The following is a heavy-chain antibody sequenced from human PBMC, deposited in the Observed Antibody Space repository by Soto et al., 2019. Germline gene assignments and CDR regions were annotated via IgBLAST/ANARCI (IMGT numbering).Heavy chain of an antibody. CDR3: AAGLAQWLVPDAFDI. CDR1: GFTFTISS. J-gene: IGHJ3*02. Sequence: SLKVSCKASGFTFTISSMQWVLQARGERLEWIGWIVVGSGNTNYAQKFQERVTITRDMSTSTAYMELSSLRSEDTAVYYCAAGLAQWLVPDAFDIWGQGKMVTVSS. CDR2: IVVGSGNT. V-gene: IGHV1-58*02. D-gene: IGHD6-19*01.